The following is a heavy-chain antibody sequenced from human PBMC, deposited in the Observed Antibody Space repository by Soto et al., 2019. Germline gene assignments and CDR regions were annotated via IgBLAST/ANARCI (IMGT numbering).Heavy chain of an antibody. CDR2: MNPNSGNT. J-gene: IGHJ3*02. CDR1: GYTFTSYD. V-gene: IGHV1-8*01. CDR3: ARGRYYDFWSGYYTRGIGAHDAFDI. D-gene: IGHD3-3*01. Sequence: GASVKVSCKASGYTFTSYDINWVRQATGQGLEWTGWMNPNSGNTGYAQKFQGRVTMTRNTSISTAYMELSSLRSEDTAVYYCARGRYYDFWSGYYTRGIGAHDAFDIWGQGTMVTVSS.